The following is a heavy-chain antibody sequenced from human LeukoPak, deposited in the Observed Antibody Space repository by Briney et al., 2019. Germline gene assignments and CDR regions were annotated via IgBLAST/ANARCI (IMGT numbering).Heavy chain of an antibody. J-gene: IGHJ4*02. Sequence: PGGSLRLSCAASGFTFSTYNMNWVRQAPGKGLEWVSYISSSSGTIYYADSVQGRFTISRDNAKNSLYLQMNSLRAEDTAVYYCARRITASGKHYFDYWGQGTLVTVSS. CDR3: ARRITASGKHYFDY. V-gene: IGHV3-48*01. CDR2: ISSSSGTI. CDR1: GFTFSTYN. D-gene: IGHD6-13*01.